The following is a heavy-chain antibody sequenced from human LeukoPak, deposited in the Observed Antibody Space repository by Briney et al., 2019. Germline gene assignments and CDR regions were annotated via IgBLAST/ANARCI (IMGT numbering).Heavy chain of an antibody. D-gene: IGHD2-2*01. J-gene: IGHJ5*02. CDR3: ARRLTQYDCFDP. Sequence: SQTLSLTCALSGDSVSSNSVTWNWIRQSPSRGLEWLGRTYYRSTWYNDYAVSVRGRITVNPDTSKNQFSLHLNSVTPEDTAVYYCARRLTQYDCFDPWGQGILVTVSS. CDR1: GDSVSSNSVT. CDR2: TYYRSTWYN. V-gene: IGHV6-1*01.